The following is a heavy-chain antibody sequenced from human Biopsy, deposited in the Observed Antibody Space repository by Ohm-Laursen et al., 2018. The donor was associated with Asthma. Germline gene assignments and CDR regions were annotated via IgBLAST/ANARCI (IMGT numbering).Heavy chain of an antibody. CDR3: VRDMGAGPNQPSSPSGGYHLYGMDV. CDR1: GFTFGDYW. D-gene: IGHD3-10*01. Sequence: GSLRLSCSASGFTFGDYWMSWVRQVPGKGLEWVANIKHDGTEKNHVDSLKGRFTISRDNAKNSLYLQMTSLGPADTAMYYCVRDMGAGPNQPSSPSGGYHLYGMDVWGQGTTVTVSS. CDR2: IKHDGTEK. V-gene: IGHV3-7*03. J-gene: IGHJ6*02.